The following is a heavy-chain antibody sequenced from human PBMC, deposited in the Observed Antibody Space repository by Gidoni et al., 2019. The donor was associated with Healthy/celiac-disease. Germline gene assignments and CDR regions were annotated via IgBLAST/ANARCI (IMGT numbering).Heavy chain of an antibody. CDR2: IWYDGSNN. V-gene: IGHV3-33*01. D-gene: IGHD2-15*01. Sequence: QVQLVESGGGVVQPGRFLGLPSAASGFPSSSYGMHWVRLAPVKGLEWVEVIWYDGSNNYYADSVKCRFTISRDNSKNTLYLQMNSLRAEDTAVYYCARDWIGYCSGGSCYPWAYYYYYMDVWGKGTTVTVSS. CDR3: ARDWIGYCSGGSCYPWAYYYYYMDV. CDR1: GFPSSSYG. J-gene: IGHJ6*03.